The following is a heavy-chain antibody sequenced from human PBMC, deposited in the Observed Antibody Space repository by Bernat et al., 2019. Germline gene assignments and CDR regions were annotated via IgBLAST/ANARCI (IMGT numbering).Heavy chain of an antibody. J-gene: IGHJ6*02. CDR3: ARDPGITGTIYYYGMDV. V-gene: IGHV3-7*01. D-gene: IGHD1-20*01. CDR2: IKQDGSEK. Sequence: EVQLVESGGGLVQPGGSLRLSCAASGFTFSNYWMTWVRQAPGKGLEWVANIKQDGSEKYYVDSGMGRFTISSDNAWNSLYLQMNSLRAEDTALYYCARDPGITGTIYYYGMDVWGRGTTVTVSS. CDR1: GFTFSNYW.